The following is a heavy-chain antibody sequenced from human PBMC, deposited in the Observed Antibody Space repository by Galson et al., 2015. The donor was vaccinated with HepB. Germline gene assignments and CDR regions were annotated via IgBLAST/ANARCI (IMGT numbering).Heavy chain of an antibody. Sequence: SVKVSCKASGGTFINYSVGWVRQAPGQGLEWMGGIISLYDISNYAQKFQGRVTLTLDGSTSTAYMKLSSLRSEDTAVYYCARGAGDCDGDCFHEAFDIWGQGTMVTVSS. J-gene: IGHJ3*02. D-gene: IGHD2-21*02. CDR1: GGTFINYS. V-gene: IGHV1-69*13. CDR3: ARGAGDCDGDCFHEAFDI. CDR2: IISLYDIS.